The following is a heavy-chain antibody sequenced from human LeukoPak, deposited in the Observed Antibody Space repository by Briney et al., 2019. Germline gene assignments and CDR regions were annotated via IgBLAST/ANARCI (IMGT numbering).Heavy chain of an antibody. D-gene: IGHD2-2*03. Sequence: GGSLRLSCVASEFSPTNFWMTWVRRAPGRGLEWVANIKHGGSEKFYVDSVKGRFTISRDNAKNSLYLQMNSLRAEDTAVYYCATFVGIVSGTYTVPGGLLVWGKGTTVTVSS. CDR1: EFSPTNFW. V-gene: IGHV3-7*01. CDR2: IKHGGSEK. CDR3: ATFVGIVSGTYTVPGGLLV. J-gene: IGHJ6*04.